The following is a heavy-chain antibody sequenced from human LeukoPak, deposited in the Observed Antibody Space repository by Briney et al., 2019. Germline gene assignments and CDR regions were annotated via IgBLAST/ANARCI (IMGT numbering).Heavy chain of an antibody. D-gene: IGHD3-16*01. CDR3: ARDSTAGGVSVVDY. CDR2: IKQDGSEK. J-gene: IGHJ4*02. V-gene: IGHV3-7*01. CDR1: GFTFSTYW. Sequence: GGSLRLSCTASGFTFSTYWMSWVRRAPGKGLEWVANIKQDGSEKYYVDSVKGRFTISRDNAKNSLSLQMNSLRAEDTAVYYCARDSTAGGVSVVDYWGQGTLVTVSS.